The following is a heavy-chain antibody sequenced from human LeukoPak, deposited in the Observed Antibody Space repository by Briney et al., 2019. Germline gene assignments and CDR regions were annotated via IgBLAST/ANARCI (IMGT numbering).Heavy chain of an antibody. J-gene: IGHJ4*02. CDR1: GFTFSSYA. CDR3: ARGKRGYSYGYFDY. V-gene: IGHV3-30*04. Sequence: QPGRSLRLSCAASGFTFSSYAMHWVRQAPGKGLEWVAVISYDGSNKFYADPVKGRFTISRDNSMNTLYLQMNSLRAEDTAVYYCARGKRGYSYGYFDYWGQGTLVTVSS. D-gene: IGHD5-18*01. CDR2: ISYDGSNK.